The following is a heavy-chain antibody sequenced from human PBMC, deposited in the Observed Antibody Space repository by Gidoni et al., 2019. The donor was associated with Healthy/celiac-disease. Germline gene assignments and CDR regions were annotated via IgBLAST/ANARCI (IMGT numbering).Heavy chain of an antibody. CDR2: ISWNSGSI. CDR1: GFTFDDYA. J-gene: IGHJ4*02. Sequence: EVQLVESGGGLVQPGRSLRLSCAASGFTFDDYAMHWVRQAPGKGLEWVSGISWNSGSIGYADSVKGRFTISRDNAKNSLYLQMNSLRAEDTALYYCAKELPGDYGDLGYFDYWGQGTLVTVSS. CDR3: AKELPGDYGDLGYFDY. D-gene: IGHD4-17*01. V-gene: IGHV3-9*01.